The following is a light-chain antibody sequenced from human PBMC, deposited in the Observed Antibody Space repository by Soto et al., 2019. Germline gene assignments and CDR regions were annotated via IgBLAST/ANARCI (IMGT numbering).Light chain of an antibody. V-gene: IGKV1D-12*01. Sequence: DIQMTQSPSSVSASVGDRVTIACRASQGISGWLAWFQQKPGKAPELLVYAASNLQNGVPSRFIGSGSGTDFTLTISSLQPEEFATYYCRQANSFPFSFGGATKVEIK. CDR3: RQANSFPFS. CDR2: AAS. CDR1: QGISGW. J-gene: IGKJ4*01.